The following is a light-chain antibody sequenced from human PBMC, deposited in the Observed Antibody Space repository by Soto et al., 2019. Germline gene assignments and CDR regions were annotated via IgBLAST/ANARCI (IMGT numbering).Light chain of an antibody. CDR3: QQYDNLPLT. V-gene: IGKV1-33*01. CDR1: QDIYNY. Sequence: DIQMTQSPSSLSASVGDRVTITCQASQDIYNYLNWYQQKSGKAPKLLIYDASDLETGVPSRFSGSGSGTDFTFTISSLQPEDIATYYCQQYDNLPLTFGGGTKVEIK. CDR2: DAS. J-gene: IGKJ4*01.